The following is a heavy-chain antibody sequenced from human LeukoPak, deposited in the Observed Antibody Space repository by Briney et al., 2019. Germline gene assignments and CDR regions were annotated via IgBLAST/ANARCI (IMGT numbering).Heavy chain of an antibody. CDR3: ARANYYDISGYDY. Sequence: GGSLRLSCAASGFTFSSYAMSCVRQAPGKGLEWVSAISGSGGSTYYADSVKGRFTISRDNSKNTLYLQMNSLRAEDTAVYYCARANYYDISGYDYWGQGTLVTVSS. CDR1: GFTFSSYA. J-gene: IGHJ4*02. D-gene: IGHD3-22*01. CDR2: ISGSGGST. V-gene: IGHV3-23*01.